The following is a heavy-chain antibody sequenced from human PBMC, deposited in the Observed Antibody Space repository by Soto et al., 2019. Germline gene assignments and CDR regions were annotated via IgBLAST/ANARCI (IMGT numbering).Heavy chain of an antibody. CDR3: AGTQTAMVPDY. V-gene: IGHV1-18*01. J-gene: IGHJ4*02. Sequence: ASVKVSCKASGYSFSTYGISWVRQAPGQGLEWMGWISAYNGNTNYAQKLQGRVTMTTDTSTSTAYMELRSLRSDDTAMYYCAGTQTAMVPDYWGQGTLVTVSS. D-gene: IGHD5-18*01. CDR2: ISAYNGNT. CDR1: GYSFSTYG.